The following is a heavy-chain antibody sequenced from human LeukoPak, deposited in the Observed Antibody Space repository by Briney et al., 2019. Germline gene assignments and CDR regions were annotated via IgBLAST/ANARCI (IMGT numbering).Heavy chain of an antibody. CDR3: ARVKEWLVLDHNFDY. CDR2: ITHIGSA. CDR1: GGSFSDYY. J-gene: IGHJ4*02. Sequence: SETLSLTCVVSGGSFSDYYWSWIRQPPGKGLEYIGEITHIGSANYNPSLKSRVSLSVDASKNQFSLKLSSVTAADTAVYYCARVKEWLVLDHNFDYWGQGTLVTVSS. V-gene: IGHV4-34*01. D-gene: IGHD6-19*01.